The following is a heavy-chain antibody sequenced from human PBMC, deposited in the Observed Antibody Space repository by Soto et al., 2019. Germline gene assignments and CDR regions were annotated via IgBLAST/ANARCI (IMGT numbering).Heavy chain of an antibody. V-gene: IGHV1-8*01. CDR1: GYTITSYD. Sequence: ASVNVSCKASGYTITSYDINWVRQATGQGLEWMGWMNPNSGNTGYAQKFQGRVTMTRNTSISTAYMELSSLRSEDTAVYYCARGGDIHRHYDILTGYYTPYYYYGMDVWGQGTTVTVSS. J-gene: IGHJ6*02. CDR3: ARGGDIHRHYDILTGYYTPYYYYGMDV. CDR2: MNPNSGNT. D-gene: IGHD3-9*01.